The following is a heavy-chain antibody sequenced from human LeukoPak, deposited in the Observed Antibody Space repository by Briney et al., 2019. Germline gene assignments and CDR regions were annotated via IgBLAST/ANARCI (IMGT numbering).Heavy chain of an antibody. CDR2: IYYSGST. V-gene: IGHV4-39*07. Sequence: SQTLSLTCTVSGDSISSGDYYWGWIRQPPGKGLEWIGSIYYSGSTYYNPSLKSRVTISVDTSKNQFSLKLSSVTAADTAVYYCARVGMATKNWFDPWGQGTLVTVSS. CDR1: GDSISSGDYY. J-gene: IGHJ5*02. CDR3: ARVGMATKNWFDP. D-gene: IGHD5-24*01.